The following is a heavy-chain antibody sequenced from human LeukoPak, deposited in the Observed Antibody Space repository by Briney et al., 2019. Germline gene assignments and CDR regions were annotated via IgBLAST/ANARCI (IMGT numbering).Heavy chain of an antibody. CDR3: ARDLKLPGISSSWRDDAFDI. J-gene: IGHJ3*02. D-gene: IGHD6-13*01. CDR2: IIPIFGTA. Sequence: ASVKVSCKASGGTFSSYAISWVRQAPGQGLEWMGGIIPIFGTANYAQKFQGRVTITADKSTSTAYMELSSLRSEDTAVYYCARDLKLPGISSSWRDDAFDIWGQGTMVTVSS. CDR1: GGTFSSYA. V-gene: IGHV1-69*06.